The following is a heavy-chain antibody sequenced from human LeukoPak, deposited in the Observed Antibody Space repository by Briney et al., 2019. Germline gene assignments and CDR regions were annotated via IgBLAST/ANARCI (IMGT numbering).Heavy chain of an antibody. CDR1: GGSISSGDYY. V-gene: IGHV4-30-4*01. CDR3: ARAGYYDSLPDY. D-gene: IGHD3-22*01. CDR2: IYYSGST. J-gene: IGHJ4*02. Sequence: ASQTLSLTCTVSGGSISSGDYYWSWIRQPPGKGLEWIWYIYYSGSTYYNPSLKSRVTISVDTSKNQFSLKLSSVTAADTAVYYCARAGYYDSLPDYWGQGTLVTVSS.